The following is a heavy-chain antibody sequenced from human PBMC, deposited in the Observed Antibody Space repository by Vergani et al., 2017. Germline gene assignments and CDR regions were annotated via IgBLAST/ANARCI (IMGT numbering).Heavy chain of an antibody. J-gene: IGHJ4*02. CDR2: IIPIFGIA. Sequence: QVKLVQSGAEVKKPGSSVKVSCKASVGTFSSYAISWVRQAPGQGLEWMGGIIPIFGIANYAQTFQGRVTFTADKSTSTAYMELSSLRPEDTAVYYCATVALAGTAFDYWGQGTLVTVSS. CDR3: ATVALAGTAFDY. CDR1: VGTFSSYA. D-gene: IGHD6-19*01. V-gene: IGHV1-69*17.